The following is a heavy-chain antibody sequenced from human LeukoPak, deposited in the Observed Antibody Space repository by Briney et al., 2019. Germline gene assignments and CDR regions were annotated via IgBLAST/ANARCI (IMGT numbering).Heavy chain of an antibody. V-gene: IGHV1-46*01. D-gene: IGHD3-10*01. CDR2: INPTGGST. CDR3: ARDSELLWFGEFRFDP. J-gene: IGHJ5*02. Sequence: ASVKVSCKASGYTFTSYYMHWVRQAPGQGLEWMGLINPTGGSTGYAQKFQGRVTMTRDMSTSTDYMELSSLRSEDTAVYYCARDSELLWFGEFRFDPWGQGTLVTVSS. CDR1: GYTFTSYY.